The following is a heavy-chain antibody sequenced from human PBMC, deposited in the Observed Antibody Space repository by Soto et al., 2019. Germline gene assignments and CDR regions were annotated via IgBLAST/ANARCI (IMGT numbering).Heavy chain of an antibody. V-gene: IGHV3-23*01. D-gene: IGHD1-1*01. CDR1: GFTFRSYA. CDR2: ISSSGGSR. J-gene: IGHJ5*02. Sequence: EVQLLESGGGLVQPGGSLRLSCAASGFTFRSYAMSWVRQAPGKGLEWVSLISSSGGSRDYADSVRGRFTISRDNSKNVLFLQMNSLRADDTATYYCAKDPPSPWTANWVDPWGKGTLVTVSS. CDR3: AKDPPSPWTANWVDP.